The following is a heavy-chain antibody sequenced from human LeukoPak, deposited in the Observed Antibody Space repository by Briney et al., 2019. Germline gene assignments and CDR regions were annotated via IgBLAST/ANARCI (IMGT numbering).Heavy chain of an antibody. CDR1: GFTFINYD. V-gene: IGHV3-23*01. Sequence: GGSLRLSCAASGFTFINYDIHWVRQAPGKGLEWVSATGSNGVTYYADSVKGRFTISRDNSKNALYLQMNGLRADDTAVYYCGIRDTSDYYVFWGQGTLVTVSS. J-gene: IGHJ4*02. CDR2: TGSNGVT. CDR3: GIRDTSDYYVF. D-gene: IGHD3-22*01.